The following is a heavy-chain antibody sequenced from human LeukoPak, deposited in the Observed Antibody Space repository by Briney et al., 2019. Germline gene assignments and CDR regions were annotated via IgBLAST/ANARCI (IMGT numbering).Heavy chain of an antibody. CDR2: ISSSSTI. V-gene: IGHV3-48*01. CDR3: ARESGTFFYMDV. J-gene: IGHJ6*03. D-gene: IGHD1-1*01. Sequence: PGGSLRLSCAASGFTFSSYSMNWVRQAPGKGLEWVSYISSSSTIYYADSVKGRFTISRDNAKNSLYLQMNSLRAEDTAVYYCARESGTFFYMDVWGKGTTVTVSS. CDR1: GFTFSSYS.